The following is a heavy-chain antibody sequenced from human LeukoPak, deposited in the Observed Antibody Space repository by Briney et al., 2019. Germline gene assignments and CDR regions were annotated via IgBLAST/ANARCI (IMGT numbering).Heavy chain of an antibody. D-gene: IGHD2-21*02. Sequence: PGGSLRLSCAAPGFTFSTYAMSWVRQAPGKGLEWVSPLIVSGGSTYYADSVKGRFTISRDNSKNTLYLQMNSLRAEDTAVYYCAKSPHENIVVVTAMAFDYWGQGTLVTVSS. CDR1: GFTFSTYA. V-gene: IGHV3-23*01. J-gene: IGHJ4*02. CDR2: LIVSGGST. CDR3: AKSPHENIVVVTAMAFDY.